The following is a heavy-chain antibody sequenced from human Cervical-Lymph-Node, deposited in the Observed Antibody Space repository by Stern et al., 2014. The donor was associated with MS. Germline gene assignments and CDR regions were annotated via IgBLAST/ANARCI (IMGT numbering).Heavy chain of an antibody. J-gene: IGHJ4*02. V-gene: IGHV3-53*01. D-gene: IGHD6-19*01. CDR1: GFTVSSNY. CDR3: ARVGYSSGWLRN. Sequence: VQLVESGGGLIQPGGSLRLSCAVSGFTVSSNYMSWVRQAPGKGLEWVSGIYTGGGTYYTDSVKGRFTISRDNSKNTLYLQMNSLRAEDTAVYYCARVGYSSGWLRNWGQGTLVTVSS. CDR2: IYTGGGT.